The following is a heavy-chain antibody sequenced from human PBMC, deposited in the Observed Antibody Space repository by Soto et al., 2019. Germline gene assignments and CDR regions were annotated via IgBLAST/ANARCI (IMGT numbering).Heavy chain of an antibody. Sequence: PGGSLRLSCAASGFTFSSYAMSWVRQAPGKGLEWVSAISGSGGSTYYADSVKGRFTISRDNSKNTLYLQMNSLRAEDTAVYYCAKDVPPYDYIWGSYPDGSLYYFDYWGQGTLVTVSS. CDR1: GFTFSSYA. CDR2: ISGSGGST. D-gene: IGHD3-16*02. J-gene: IGHJ4*02. CDR3: AKDVPPYDYIWGSYPDGSLYYFDY. V-gene: IGHV3-23*01.